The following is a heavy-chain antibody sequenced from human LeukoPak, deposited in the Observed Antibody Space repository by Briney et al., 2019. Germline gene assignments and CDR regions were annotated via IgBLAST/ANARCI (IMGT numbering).Heavy chain of an antibody. J-gene: IGHJ4*02. CDR2: IYSGGST. Sequence: GGSLRLSCAASGFTVSSNYMSWVRQAPGKGLEWVSVIYSGGSTYYADSVKGRFTISRDNSNNTLYLQMNSLRAEDTAVYYCAKDVEWLFQGLLDYWGQGTLVTVSS. V-gene: IGHV3-53*01. CDR1: GFTVSSNY. CDR3: AKDVEWLFQGLLDY. D-gene: IGHD3-3*01.